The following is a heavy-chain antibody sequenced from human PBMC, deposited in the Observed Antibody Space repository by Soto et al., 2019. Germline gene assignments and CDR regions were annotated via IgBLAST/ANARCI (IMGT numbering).Heavy chain of an antibody. CDR1: GYTFTSYG. V-gene: IGHV1-18*01. J-gene: IGHJ3*02. CDR3: ASDARSGGSGDEDAFDN. D-gene: IGHD2-15*01. CDR2: ISAYNGNT. Sequence: QVQLVQSGAEVKKPGASVKVSCKASGYTFTSYGISWVRQAPGQGLEWMGWISAYNGNTNYAQKLQGRVSMTTDTSTSTAYRERSSGRSDGTAVYHCASDARSGGSGDEDAFDNWGQGTMVTV.